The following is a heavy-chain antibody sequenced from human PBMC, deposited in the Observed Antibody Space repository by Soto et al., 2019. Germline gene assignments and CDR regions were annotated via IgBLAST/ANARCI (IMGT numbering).Heavy chain of an antibody. Sequence: QVQLVQSGAEVKKPGSSVKVSCKASGGTFSSYTISWVRQAPGQGLEWMGGILPILGIANYAQKFQGRVTITADKSTSTAYMELSSLRSEDTAVYYCARDRGYASFDYGGQGTLVTVSS. CDR1: GGTFSSYT. V-gene: IGHV1-69*08. J-gene: IGHJ4*02. CDR2: ILPILGIA. CDR3: ARDRGYASFDY. D-gene: IGHD5-12*01.